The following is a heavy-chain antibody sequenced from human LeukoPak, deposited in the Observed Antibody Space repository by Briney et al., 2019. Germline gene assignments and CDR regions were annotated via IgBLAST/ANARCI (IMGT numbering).Heavy chain of an antibody. CDR2: IYYSGST. CDR1: GGSISSYY. Sequence: PSETLSLTCTVSGGSISSYYWSWIRQPAGKRLEWTGRIYYSGSTNYNPSLKSRVTISVDTSKNQFSLKLSSVTAADTAVYYCARVNFWSKGGAFDIWGQGTMVTVSS. V-gene: IGHV4-4*07. J-gene: IGHJ3*02. D-gene: IGHD3-3*01. CDR3: ARVNFWSKGGAFDI.